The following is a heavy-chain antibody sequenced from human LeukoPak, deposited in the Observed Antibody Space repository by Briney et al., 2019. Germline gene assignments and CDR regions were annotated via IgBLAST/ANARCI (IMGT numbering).Heavy chain of an antibody. D-gene: IGHD1-26*01. Sequence: PSETLSLTCTVSGGSINSYYWSWIRQPPGKGLEWIAYIYYSGSTSYNPSLKSRVTISVDTSKIQFSLKLNSVTAADTAMYYCARLFHPALSGNYPFDYWGQGTLVTVSS. V-gene: IGHV4-59*01. J-gene: IGHJ4*02. CDR1: GGSINSYY. CDR3: ARLFHPALSGNYPFDY. CDR2: IYYSGST.